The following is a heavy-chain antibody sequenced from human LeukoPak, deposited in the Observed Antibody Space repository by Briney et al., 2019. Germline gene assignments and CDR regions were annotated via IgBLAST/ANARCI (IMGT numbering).Heavy chain of an antibody. D-gene: IGHD3-16*01. CDR3: ANPLEYYDTSGYLTRIFDY. J-gene: IGHJ4*02. V-gene: IGHV3-23*01. CDR2: ITGSSYRT. CDR1: GFTLSTYY. Sequence: GGSLRLSCAASGFTLSTYYMSWVRQAPGKGPEWVSSITGSSYRTYYADSVKGRFTISRDNSKNTLFLQMHSLRAEDTAVYYCANPLEYYDTSGYLTRIFDYWGQGTLVTVSS.